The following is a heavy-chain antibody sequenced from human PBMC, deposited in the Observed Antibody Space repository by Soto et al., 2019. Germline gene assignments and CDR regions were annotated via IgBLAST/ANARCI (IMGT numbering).Heavy chain of an antibody. Sequence: ASVKVSCKASGGTFSSYAISWVRQAPGQGLEWMGGIIPIFGTANYAQKFQGRVTITADKSTSTAYMELSSLRSDDTAVYYCTRENIEHSDGLYDAFDIWGQGTTVTVSS. CDR1: GGTFSSYA. V-gene: IGHV1-69*06. J-gene: IGHJ3*02. CDR2: IIPIFGTA. CDR3: TRENIEHSDGLYDAFDI. D-gene: IGHD2-15*01.